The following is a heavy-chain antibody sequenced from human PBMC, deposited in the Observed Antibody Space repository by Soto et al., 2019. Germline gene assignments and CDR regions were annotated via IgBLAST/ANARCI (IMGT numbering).Heavy chain of an antibody. CDR2: IYYSGST. CDR3: ARDYSGYGIGEFDY. J-gene: IGHJ4*02. CDR1: GGSISSGDYY. D-gene: IGHD5-12*01. V-gene: IGHV4-61*08. Sequence: SETLSLTCTVSGGSISSGDYYWSWIRQPPGKGLEWIGYIYYSGSTNYNPSLKSRVTISVDTYKNQFSLKLSSVTAADTAVYYCARDYSGYGIGEFDYWGQGTMVTVSS.